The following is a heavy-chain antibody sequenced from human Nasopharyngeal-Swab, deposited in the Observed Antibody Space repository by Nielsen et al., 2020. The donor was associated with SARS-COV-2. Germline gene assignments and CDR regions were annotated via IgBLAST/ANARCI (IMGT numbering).Heavy chain of an antibody. CDR2: IYYSGST. CDR3: ARDSGWSGYYLGYFDY. V-gene: IGHV4-59*01. Sequence: GSLRLSCTVSGGSISSYYWSWIRQPPGKGLEWIGYIYYSGSTNYNPPLKSRVTISVDTSKNQFSLKLSSVTAADTAVYYCARDSGWSGYYLGYFDYWGQGTLVTVSS. D-gene: IGHD3-3*01. J-gene: IGHJ4*02. CDR1: GGSISSYY.